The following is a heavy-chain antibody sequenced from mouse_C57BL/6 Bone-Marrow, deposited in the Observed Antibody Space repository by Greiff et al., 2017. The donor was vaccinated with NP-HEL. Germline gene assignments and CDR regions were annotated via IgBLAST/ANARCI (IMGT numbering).Heavy chain of an antibody. V-gene: IGHV5-9-1*02. D-gene: IGHD1-1*01. CDR2: ISSGGDYI. Sequence: EVNVVESGEGLVKPGGSLKLSCAASGFTFSSYAMSWVRQTPEKRLEWVAYISSGGDYIYYADTVKGRFTISRDNARNTLYLQMSSLKSEDTAMYYCTRVPRYGSSYDFDYWGQGTTLTVSS. CDR3: TRVPRYGSSYDFDY. J-gene: IGHJ2*01. CDR1: GFTFSSYA.